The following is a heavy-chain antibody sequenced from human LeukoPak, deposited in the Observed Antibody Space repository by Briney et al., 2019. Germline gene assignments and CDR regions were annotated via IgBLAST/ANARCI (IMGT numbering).Heavy chain of an antibody. CDR3: VKGGQNFDFWRFDY. V-gene: IGHV3-23*01. CDR1: GFAFSTCA. CDR2: ISGSGGST. Sequence: ASLRLSCAASGFAFSTCAMSWVRQAPGKGLEWVSYISGSGGSTYFADSVKGRFTISRDNSKNTVYMEMNSLRAEDTALYYCVKGGQNFDFWRFDYWGRGTLVPVSS. D-gene: IGHD3-3*01. J-gene: IGHJ4*02.